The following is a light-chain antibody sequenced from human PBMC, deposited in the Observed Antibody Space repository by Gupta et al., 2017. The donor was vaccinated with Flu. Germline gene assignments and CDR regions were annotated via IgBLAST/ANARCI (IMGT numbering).Light chain of an antibody. V-gene: IGLV2-14*01. J-gene: IGLJ2*01. CDR3: SSYTSSSTLV. CDR2: EVS. Sequence: QSALTHPASVSGSPGQSITISCTGTSSDVGGYNYVSWYQQHPGKAPKRRIYEVSNRPSGVSNRCAGSKSGTTASLTISGLQAEDEAYEDCSSYTSSSTLVFGGGTKLTVL. CDR1: SSDVGGYNY.